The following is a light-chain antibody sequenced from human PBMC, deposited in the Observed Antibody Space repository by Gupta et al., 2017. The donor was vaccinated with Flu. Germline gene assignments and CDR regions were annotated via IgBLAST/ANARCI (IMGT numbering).Light chain of an antibody. CDR3: DSRDSTENHRAV. CDR1: SFRSCD. V-gene: IGLV3-19*01. Sequence: QAIRNTWQGVSFRSCDASWYHQQPGQAPGLVIYGENIRRSGGPARVSCSSSGITASLTITGAPEEEEAEYYCDSRDSTENHRAVFGGGTKLTVL. CDR2: GEN. J-gene: IGLJ2*01.